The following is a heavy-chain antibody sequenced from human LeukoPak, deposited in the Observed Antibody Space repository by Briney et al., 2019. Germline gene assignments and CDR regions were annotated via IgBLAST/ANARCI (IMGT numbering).Heavy chain of an antibody. D-gene: IGHD2-2*01. CDR1: GGSISSYY. V-gene: IGHV4-4*07. CDR3: ARDLYQLLWNWFDP. J-gene: IGHJ5*02. CDR2: IYTSGST. Sequence: SETLSLTCTVSGGSISSYYWSWIRQPAGKGLEWIGRIYTSGSTNYNPSLKSRVTMSLDTSKNQFSLKLSSVTAADTAVYYCARDLYQLLWNWFDPWGQGTLVTVSS.